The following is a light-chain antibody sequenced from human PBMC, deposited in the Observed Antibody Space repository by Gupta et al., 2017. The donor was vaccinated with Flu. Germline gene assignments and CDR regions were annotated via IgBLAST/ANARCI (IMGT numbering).Light chain of an antibody. Sequence: DIQMTQSPSSLSASVGDRVTITCRASHSISSYLNWYQQKPGKSPKLLIYSASSLQPGVPSRFSGSGSGTDFTLTISMLHPEDFATYYCQQADGTPRTFGQGTKMEIK. V-gene: IGKV1-39*01. CDR3: QQADGTPRT. CDR1: HSISSY. J-gene: IGKJ2*02. CDR2: SAS.